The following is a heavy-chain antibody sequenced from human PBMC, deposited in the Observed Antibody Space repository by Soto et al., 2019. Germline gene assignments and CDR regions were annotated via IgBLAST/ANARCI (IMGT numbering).Heavy chain of an antibody. CDR1: GFTFTDYA. CDR2: IGGRGGHI. D-gene: IGHD3-16*01. V-gene: IGHV3-23*01. CDR3: AKGRSFLITSYAPTFGY. Sequence: EVRLLESGGGLVPPGGSLRLSCAASGFTFTDYAVSWVRQAPGKGLECVSVIGGRGGHIYYADSVKGRFTISRDNSKNTVYLEMNSLTAEGTALYFCAKGRSFLITSYAPTFGYWGLGILVTVSS. J-gene: IGHJ4*02.